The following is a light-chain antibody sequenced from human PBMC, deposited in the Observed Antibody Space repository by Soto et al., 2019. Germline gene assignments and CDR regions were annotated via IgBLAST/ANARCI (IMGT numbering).Light chain of an antibody. CDR2: AAS. CDR3: QQSYSTPLT. CDR1: QSISSS. V-gene: IGKV1-39*01. J-gene: IGKJ4*01. Sequence: DIQMTQSPSSLSASVGDRVTITCRAGQSISSSLNWYQQKPGTAPKLLIYAASSLQGGVPPRFSGSGSGTDFTLTISSLQPEDFATYYCQQSYSTPLTFGGGTKVDIK.